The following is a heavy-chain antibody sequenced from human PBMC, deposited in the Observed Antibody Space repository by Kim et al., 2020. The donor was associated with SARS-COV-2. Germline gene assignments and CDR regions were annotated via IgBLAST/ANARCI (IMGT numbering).Heavy chain of an antibody. D-gene: IGHD2-15*01. CDR3: ARGGVVANL. CDR1: GGSISTYY. Sequence: SETLSLTCTVSGGSISTYYWSWIRQPPGKGLEWIGYIYYSGSTNYNPSLKSRVTISVDTSKNQFSLKLSSVTAADTAVYYCARGGVVANLWGQGTLGTVS. CDR2: IYYSGST. V-gene: IGHV4-59*01. J-gene: IGHJ5*02.